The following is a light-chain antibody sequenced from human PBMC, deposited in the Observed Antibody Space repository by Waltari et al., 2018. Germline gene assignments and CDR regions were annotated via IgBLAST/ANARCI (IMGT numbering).Light chain of an antibody. Sequence: EIVLTQSPATLSLLSGETATLSCRASLRISSYLAGYQQKPGQAPRLLIYDASTRAAGIPARFSGSGSVTDFTLTISSLEPEDFALYYCQQRSTSFTFGPGTRVDVK. V-gene: IGKV3-11*01. CDR3: QQRSTSFT. CDR2: DAS. CDR1: LRISSY. J-gene: IGKJ3*01.